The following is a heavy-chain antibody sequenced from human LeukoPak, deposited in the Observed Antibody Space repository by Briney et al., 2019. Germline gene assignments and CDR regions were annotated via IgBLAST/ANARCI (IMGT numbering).Heavy chain of an antibody. J-gene: IGHJ4*02. D-gene: IGHD6-19*01. CDR3: ATYSSGWTFDY. Sequence: PGXSLRLSCAASGFTLSSYAMSWVRQAPGKGLEWVSAISGSCGSTYYADSVKGRFTISRDNSKNTLYLQMNSLRAEDTAVYYCATYSSGWTFDYWGQGTLVTVSS. CDR1: GFTLSSYA. CDR2: ISGSCGST. V-gene: IGHV3-23*01.